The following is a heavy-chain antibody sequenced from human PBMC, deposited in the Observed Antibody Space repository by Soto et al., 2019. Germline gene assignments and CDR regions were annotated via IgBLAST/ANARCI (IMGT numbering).Heavy chain of an antibody. V-gene: IGHV4-34*01. CDR1: GGSFSGYY. J-gene: IGHJ6*02. D-gene: IGHD2-2*01. CDR2: INHSGST. CDR3: ANVVTADKVYYYGMDV. Sequence: XETLSLTCAVYGGSFSGYYWSGIRQPPGKGLEWIGEINHSGSTNYNPSLKSRVTISVDTSKNQFSLKLSSVTAADTAVYYCANVVTADKVYYYGMDVWGQGTTVTVSS.